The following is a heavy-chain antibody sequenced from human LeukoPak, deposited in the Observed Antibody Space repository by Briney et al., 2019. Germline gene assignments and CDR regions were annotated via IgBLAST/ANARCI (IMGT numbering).Heavy chain of an antibody. CDR3: TKDAQRGFDYSNSLEY. D-gene: IGHD4-11*01. J-gene: IGHJ4*02. Sequence: GGSLRLSCAASGFIFNHHAMHWVRQAPGKGLEWVAVIWSDKSNRFYADSVRGRFTISRDDSRKTVYLQMERMTAEDTAIYYCTKDAQRGFDYSNSLEYWGQGALVTVAS. V-gene: IGHV3-33*06. CDR1: GFIFNHHA. CDR2: IWSDKSNR.